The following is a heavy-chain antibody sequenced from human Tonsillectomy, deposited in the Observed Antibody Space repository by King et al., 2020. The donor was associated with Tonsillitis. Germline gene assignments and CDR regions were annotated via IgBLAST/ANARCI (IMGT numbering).Heavy chain of an antibody. V-gene: IGHV3-30*18. CDR3: AKHRLKNRDYAYYGMDV. D-gene: IGHD4-17*01. Sequence: QLVQSGGGVVQPGRSLRLSCAASGFTFSSYGMHWVRQAPGKGLEWVAFISYDGSNKYYAASVKGRFTISRDNSKNTLYLQMNSLRAEDTAVYYCAKHRLKNRDYAYYGMDVWGQGTTVTVSS. CDR1: GFTFSSYG. CDR2: ISYDGSNK. J-gene: IGHJ6*02.